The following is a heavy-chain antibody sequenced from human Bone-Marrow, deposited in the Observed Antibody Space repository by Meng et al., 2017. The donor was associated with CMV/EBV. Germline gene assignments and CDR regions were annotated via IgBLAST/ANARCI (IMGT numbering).Heavy chain of an antibody. CDR2: ISSSSSYI. V-gene: IGHV3-21*01. D-gene: IGHD3-3*02. CDR1: GFTFSSYS. CDR3: ARGYINIVI. J-gene: IGHJ6*02. Sequence: GESLKISCAASGFTFSSYSMNWARQAPGKGLEWVSSISSSSSYIYYADSVKGRFTISRDNAKNSLYLQMNGLRAEDTAVYYCARGYINIVIWGQGTTVTVSS.